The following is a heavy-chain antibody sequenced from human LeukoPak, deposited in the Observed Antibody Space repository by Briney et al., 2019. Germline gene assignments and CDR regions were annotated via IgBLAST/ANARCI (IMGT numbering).Heavy chain of an antibody. CDR2: IYNSGST. CDR1: GGSFSGYY. J-gene: IGHJ5*02. Sequence: SETLSLTCAVYGGSFSGYYWSWIRHPPGKGLEWIGEIYNSGSTNYNPSLKSRVTISVDTSKNQFSLKLSSVTAADTAVYYCARGLSGGHWFDPWGQETLVTVSS. V-gene: IGHV4-34*01. D-gene: IGHD3-16*02. CDR3: ARGLSGGHWFDP.